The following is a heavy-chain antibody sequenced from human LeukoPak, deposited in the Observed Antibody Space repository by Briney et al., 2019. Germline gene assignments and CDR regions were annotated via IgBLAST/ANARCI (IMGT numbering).Heavy chain of an antibody. D-gene: IGHD3-3*01. Sequence: ASVKVSCKASGYTFTGYYMHWVRQAPGQGLEWMGRINPNSGGTNYAQKFQGRVTMTRDTSISTAYVELSRLRSDDTAVYYCARVGPAGILRFLEWFDYWGQGTLVTVSS. CDR2: INPNSGGT. CDR1: GYTFTGYY. CDR3: ARVGPAGILRFLEWFDY. V-gene: IGHV1-2*06. J-gene: IGHJ4*02.